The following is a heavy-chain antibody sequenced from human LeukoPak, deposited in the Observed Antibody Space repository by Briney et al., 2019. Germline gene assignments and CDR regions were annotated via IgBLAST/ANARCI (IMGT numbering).Heavy chain of an antibody. D-gene: IGHD2-15*01. V-gene: IGHV4-39*07. J-gene: IGHJ4*02. CDR2: FLYSGGT. CDR3: ARAVIVVVVAATRGGYYFDY. Sequence: SETLSLTCTVSGDSISSSNYYWIWIRQPPGKGLEWIGTFLYSGGTYYNPSLKSRVTISVDTSKNQFSLKLSSVTAADTAVYYCARAVIVVVVAATRGGYYFDYWGQGTLVTVSS. CDR1: GDSISSSNYY.